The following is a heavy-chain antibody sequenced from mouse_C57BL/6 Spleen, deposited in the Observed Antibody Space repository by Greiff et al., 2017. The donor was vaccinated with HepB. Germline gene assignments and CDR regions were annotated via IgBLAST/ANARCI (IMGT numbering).Heavy chain of an antibody. V-gene: IGHV1-80*01. CDR1: GYAFSSYW. Sequence: VQLVESGAELVKPGASVKISCKASGYAFSSYWMNWVKQRPGKGLEWIGQIYPGDGDTNYNGKFKGKATLTADKSSSTAYMQLSSLTSEDSAVYFCARSGGPYYFDYWGQGTTLTVSS. CDR3: ARSGGPYYFDY. J-gene: IGHJ2*01. CDR2: IYPGDGDT. D-gene: IGHD3-1*01.